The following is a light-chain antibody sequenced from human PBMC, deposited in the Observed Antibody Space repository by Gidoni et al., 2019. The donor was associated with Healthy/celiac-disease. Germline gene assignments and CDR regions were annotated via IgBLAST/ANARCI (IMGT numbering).Light chain of an antibody. CDR2: DAS. CDR1: QSVSSY. CDR3: QQRSNWPLT. V-gene: IGKV3-11*01. J-gene: IGKJ4*01. Sequence: EIVLTQYPATLSLSPGERATLSCRASQSVSSYLAWYPQKPGQAPRLLIYDASNRATCIPARFSGSGSGTDFTLTISSLEPEDFAVYYCQQRSNWPLTFXGXTKVEIK.